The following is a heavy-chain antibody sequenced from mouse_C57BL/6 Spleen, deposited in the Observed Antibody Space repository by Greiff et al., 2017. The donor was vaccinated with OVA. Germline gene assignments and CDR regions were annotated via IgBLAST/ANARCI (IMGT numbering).Heavy chain of an antibody. CDR2: IYPRDGST. D-gene: IGHD2-3*01. Sequence: QVQLQQSGPELVKPGASVKLSCKASGYTFTSYDINWVKQRPGQGLEWIGWIYPRDGSTKYNEKFKGKATLTVDTYSSTAYMELHSLTSEDSAVYFCAREGDGYYDWYFDVWGTGTTVTVSS. CDR1: GYTFTSYD. J-gene: IGHJ1*03. CDR3: AREGDGYYDWYFDV. V-gene: IGHV1-85*01.